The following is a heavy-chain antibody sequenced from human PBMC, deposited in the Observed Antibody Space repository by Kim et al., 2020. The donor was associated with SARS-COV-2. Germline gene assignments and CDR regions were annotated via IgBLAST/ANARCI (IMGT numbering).Heavy chain of an antibody. V-gene: IGHV1-2*02. J-gene: IGHJ4*02. CDR2: INCKTGVT. Sequence: ASVKVSCKASGYTFSDYHIHWVRQAPGQGLEWMAWINCKTGVTEYAQMFQGRITVTRDTSISTAYVDVSGLMSDDTAVYYCATWIPVPTGRVPYWGQGTLVTVSS. CDR1: GYTFSDYH. CDR3: ATWIPVPTGRVPY. D-gene: IGHD2-2*03.